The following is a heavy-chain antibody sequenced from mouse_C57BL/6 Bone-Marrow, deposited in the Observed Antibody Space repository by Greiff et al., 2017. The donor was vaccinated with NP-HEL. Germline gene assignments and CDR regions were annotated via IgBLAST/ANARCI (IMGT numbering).Heavy chain of an antibody. J-gene: IGHJ4*01. CDR3: ASPPLYYSYYAMDY. Sequence: EVKVVESGGGLVKPGGSLKLSCAASGFTFSDYGMHWVRQAPEKGLEWVAYISSGSSTIYYADTVKGRFTISRDNAKNTLFLQMTSLRSEDTAMYYCASPPLYYSYYAMDYWGQGTSVTVSS. D-gene: IGHD2-1*01. CDR2: ISSGSSTI. CDR1: GFTFSDYG. V-gene: IGHV5-17*01.